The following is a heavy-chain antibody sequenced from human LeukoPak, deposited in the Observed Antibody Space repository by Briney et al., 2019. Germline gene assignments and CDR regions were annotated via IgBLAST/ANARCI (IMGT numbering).Heavy chain of an antibody. Sequence: GGSLRLSCAASGFTFSSYGMHWVRQAPGKGLEWVAVIWYDGSNKYYADSAKGRFTISRDNSKNTLYLQMNSLGAEDTAVYYCAKSSSIAAAALDYWGQGTLVTVSS. CDR1: GFTFSSYG. CDR2: IWYDGSNK. V-gene: IGHV3-33*06. J-gene: IGHJ4*02. CDR3: AKSSSIAAAALDY. D-gene: IGHD6-13*01.